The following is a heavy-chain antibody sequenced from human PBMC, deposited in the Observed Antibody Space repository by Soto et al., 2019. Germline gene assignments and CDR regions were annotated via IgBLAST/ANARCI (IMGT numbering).Heavy chain of an antibody. CDR2: INPNSGRT. J-gene: IGHJ6*03. V-gene: IGHV1-2*04. Sequence: QVQLVQSGAEVKKPAASVKVSCKASGYAFSQFYIHWMRQAPGQGLEWMGWINPNSGRTKFAQNFQGWVTMTRDTSIKTVYMELSGLRSDATAVYYCARESGGTTATLDYYYFYMDVWGKGTTVTVSS. D-gene: IGHD4-17*01. CDR1: GYAFSQFY. CDR3: ARESGGTTATLDYYYFYMDV.